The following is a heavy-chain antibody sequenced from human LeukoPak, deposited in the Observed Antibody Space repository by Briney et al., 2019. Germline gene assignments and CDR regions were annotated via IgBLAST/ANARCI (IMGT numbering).Heavy chain of an antibody. CDR2: IIPIFGTA. D-gene: IGHD4-17*01. CDR3: ARIDDYGAYEY. CDR1: GGTFSSYA. V-gene: IGHV1-69*05. J-gene: IGHJ4*02. Sequence: SVKVSCKASGGTFSSYAISWVRQAPGQGLEWMGRIIPIFGTANYAQKFQGRFTITTDESTSTAYMELSSLRSEDTAVYYCARIDDYGAYEYWGQGTLVTVSS.